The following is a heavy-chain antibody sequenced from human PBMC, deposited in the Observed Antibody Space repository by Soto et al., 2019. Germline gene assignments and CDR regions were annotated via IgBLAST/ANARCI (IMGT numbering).Heavy chain of an antibody. CDR1: GYTFTSYG. Sequence: QVQLVQSGAEVKKPGASVKVSCKASGYTFTSYGISWVRQAPGQGLEWMGWISAYNGNTNYAQKRQGRVTMTTDTSTSTAYMELTSLRSDDTAVYYCARDWDGSGGSCYGFLDYWGQGTVVTVSS. D-gene: IGHD2-15*01. CDR3: ARDWDGSGGSCYGFLDY. CDR2: ISAYNGNT. J-gene: IGHJ4*02. V-gene: IGHV1-18*01.